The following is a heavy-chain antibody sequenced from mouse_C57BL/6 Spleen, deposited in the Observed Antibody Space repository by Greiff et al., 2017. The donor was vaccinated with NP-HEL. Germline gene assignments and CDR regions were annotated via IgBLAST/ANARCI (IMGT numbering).Heavy chain of an antibody. Sequence: EVQLQQSGPELVKPGASVKISCKASGYTFTDYYMNWVKQSHGKSLEWNGDINPNNGGTSYNKKSKGKATLTVNKSSSRDYMEIRRLTSEDSAVYYCARTGNYTYFDYWGQGTTLTVSS. CDR3: ARTGNYTYFDY. V-gene: IGHV1-26*01. D-gene: IGHD2-1*01. CDR2: INPNNGGT. J-gene: IGHJ2*01. CDR1: GYTFTDYY.